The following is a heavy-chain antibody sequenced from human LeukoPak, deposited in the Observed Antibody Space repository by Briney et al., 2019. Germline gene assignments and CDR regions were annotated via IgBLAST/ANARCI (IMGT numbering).Heavy chain of an antibody. Sequence: PSETLSLTCTVSGGSISNYYWRWIRQPPGKEREWIGYIYYSGSTNAHPPRKSRVTISVTTSKNQFSLERRSVTTADTAAYYCARGRFDYYDSSGFYRPREYYSYYYYMDVWSKGTTVTISS. J-gene: IGHJ6*03. CDR3: ARGRFDYYDSSGFYRPREYYSYYYYMDV. D-gene: IGHD3-22*01. CDR2: IYYSGST. CDR1: GGSISNYY. V-gene: IGHV4-59*01.